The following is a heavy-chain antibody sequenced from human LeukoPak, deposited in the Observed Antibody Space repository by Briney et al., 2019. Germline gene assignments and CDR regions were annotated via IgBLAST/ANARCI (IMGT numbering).Heavy chain of an antibody. J-gene: IGHJ4*02. D-gene: IGHD3-10*01. Sequence: GGSLRLSCAASGFTFSSYEMNWVRQAAGKGVEWVSYISSSGSTIYYADSVKGRFTISRDNAKNSLYLQMNSLRAEDTAVYYCARAMRFGELRDQGPLLTVSS. V-gene: IGHV3-48*03. CDR3: ARAMRFGEL. CDR1: GFTFSSYE. CDR2: ISSSGSTI.